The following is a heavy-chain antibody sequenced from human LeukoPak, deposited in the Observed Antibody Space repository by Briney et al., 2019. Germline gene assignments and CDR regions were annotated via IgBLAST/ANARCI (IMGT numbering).Heavy chain of an antibody. CDR1: GASVSSDY. CDR2: IYHSGHT. V-gene: IGHV4-59*08. J-gene: IGHJ5*02. D-gene: IGHD2/OR15-2a*01. Sequence: PSETLSLTCTVSGASVSSDYWSWIRQSPGKGLEWIGYIYHSGHTMSNPSLKSRVSLPLDTSNNQFSLKLSSVTAADTAVYYCARHPFQYPFDHWGQGTVVSVSS. CDR3: ARHPFQYPFDH.